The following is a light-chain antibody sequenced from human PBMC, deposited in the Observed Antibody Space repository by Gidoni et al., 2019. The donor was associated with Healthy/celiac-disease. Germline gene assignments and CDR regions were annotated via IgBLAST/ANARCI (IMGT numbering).Light chain of an antibody. V-gene: IGKV1-39*01. CDR1: QSSSSY. Sequence: DIQMTQSPSSLSASVGDRVTITGRASQSSSSYLNWYQQKPGKAPNLLIYSASSLQSVVPSRFSGSGSGTDFTLTISSLQPEDFATYYCQESYSSPLTFGGGTKVE. J-gene: IGKJ4*01. CDR2: SAS. CDR3: QESYSSPLT.